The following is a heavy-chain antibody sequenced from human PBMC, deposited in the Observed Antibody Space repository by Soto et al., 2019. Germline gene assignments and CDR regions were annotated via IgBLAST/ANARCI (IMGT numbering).Heavy chain of an antibody. V-gene: IGHV4-34*01. CDR2: INHSGST. CDR1: GGSFSGYY. J-gene: IGHJ6*03. CDR3: ARGKRYCTNGVCYTRYYYYYYMDV. D-gene: IGHD2-8*01. Sequence: SETLSLTCAVYGGSFSGYYWSWIRQPPGKGLEWIGEINHSGSTNYNPSLKSRVTISVDTSKNQFSLKLSSVTAADTAVYYCARGKRYCTNGVCYTRYYYYYYMDVWGKGTTVTVSS.